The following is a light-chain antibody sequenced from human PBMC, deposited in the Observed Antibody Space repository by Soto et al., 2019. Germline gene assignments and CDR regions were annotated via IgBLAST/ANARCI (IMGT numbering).Light chain of an antibody. J-gene: IGKJ4*01. Sequence: EIVMTQSPLSLSATPGQPASISCKSSQSLLHSNGVTYFYWYLQKPGQPPQVLIYEVSNRFSGVPDRFSGSGSGTDFTLRISRMEAEDVGVYYCMQSIQLPRTFGGGTKVDIK. V-gene: IGKV2D-29*01. CDR3: MQSIQLPRT. CDR1: QSLLHSNGVTY. CDR2: EVS.